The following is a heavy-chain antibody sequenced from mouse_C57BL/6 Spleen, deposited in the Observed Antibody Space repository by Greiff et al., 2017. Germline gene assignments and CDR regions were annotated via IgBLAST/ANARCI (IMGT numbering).Heavy chain of an antibody. D-gene: IGHD1-1*01. Sequence: VHVKQSGPELVKPGASVKISCKASGYSFTDYNMNWVKQSNGKSLEWIGVINPNYGTTSYNQKFKGKATLTVDQSSSTAYMQLNSLTSEDSAVYYCARRYYGSSSYYFDYWGQGTTLTVSS. CDR3: ARRYYGSSSYYFDY. CDR2: INPNYGTT. CDR1: GYSFTDYN. V-gene: IGHV1-39*01. J-gene: IGHJ2*01.